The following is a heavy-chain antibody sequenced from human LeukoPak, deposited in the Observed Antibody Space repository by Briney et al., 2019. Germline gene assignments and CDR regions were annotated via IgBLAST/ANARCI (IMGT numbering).Heavy chain of an antibody. V-gene: IGHV5-51*01. CDR2: TYPRDSDT. J-gene: IGHJ4*02. D-gene: IGHD3-10*01. CDR1: GYTFTHQW. CDR3: ARHSDVIGAI. Sequence: GESLQISCKASGYTFTHQWIGWVRQKSGSGLEWMGITYPRDSDTRYSPSFQGHVAISADTSINTAYLEWSRLEASDTGIYYCARHSDVIGAIWGQGTLVTVSS.